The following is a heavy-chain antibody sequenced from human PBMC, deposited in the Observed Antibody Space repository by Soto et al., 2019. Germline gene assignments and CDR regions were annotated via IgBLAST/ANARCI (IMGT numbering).Heavy chain of an antibody. CDR2: ISATGDTI. V-gene: IGHV3-23*01. J-gene: IGHJ6*02. CDR1: GFTFSSYA. CDR3: AKDAYYDLSTGTGYYYYGLDV. Sequence: EVQLLEFGGGLVQPGGSLRLSCAASGFTFSSYAMTWLRQSPGKGLEWISVISATGDTIYYADSVEGRFTISRDNSNGTLFLQMYRLTAVDTAVYFCAKDAYYDLSTGTGYYYYGLDVWGQGTTVTVSS. D-gene: IGHD3-9*01.